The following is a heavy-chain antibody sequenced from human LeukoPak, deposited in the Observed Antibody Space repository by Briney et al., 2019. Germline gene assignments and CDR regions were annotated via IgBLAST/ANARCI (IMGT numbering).Heavy chain of an antibody. Sequence: PGGSLRLSCAASGFTFSSYAMSWVRQAPGKGLEWVSAISGSGGGTYYADSVKGQFTISRDNSKNTLYLQMNSLRAEDTAVYYCAKGIRAAALYYFDYWGQGTLVTVSS. V-gene: IGHV3-23*01. CDR1: GFTFSSYA. D-gene: IGHD6-13*01. J-gene: IGHJ4*02. CDR3: AKGIRAAALYYFDY. CDR2: ISGSGGGT.